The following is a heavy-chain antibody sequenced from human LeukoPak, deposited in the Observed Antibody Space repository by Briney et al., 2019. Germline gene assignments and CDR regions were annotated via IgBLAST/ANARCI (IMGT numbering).Heavy chain of an antibody. CDR3: ARVQSMIVVVITTHDAFDI. D-gene: IGHD3-22*01. V-gene: IGHV1-2*02. J-gene: IGHJ3*02. Sequence: ASVKVSCKASGYTFTGYYMHWVQQAPGQGLEWMGWINPNSGGTNYAQKFQGRVTMTRDTSISTAYMELSRLRSDDTAVYYCARVQSMIVVVITTHDAFDIWGQGTMVTVSS. CDR2: INPNSGGT. CDR1: GYTFTGYY.